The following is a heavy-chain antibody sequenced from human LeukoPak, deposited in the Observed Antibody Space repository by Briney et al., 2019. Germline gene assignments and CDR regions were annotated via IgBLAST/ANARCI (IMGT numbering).Heavy chain of an antibody. J-gene: IGHJ1*01. D-gene: IGHD2/OR15-2a*01. CDR1: GFNFNTYW. CDR3: TRLQSYFNS. Sequence: GGSLRLSCAASGFNFNTYWMAWVRQAPAGKGLERVASISQDGGESYYADSVRGRFTISRDNAKNTLYLQMNSLRAEDTTMYYCTRLQSYFNSWGQGTQVTVSS. CDR2: ISQDGGES. V-gene: IGHV3-7*01.